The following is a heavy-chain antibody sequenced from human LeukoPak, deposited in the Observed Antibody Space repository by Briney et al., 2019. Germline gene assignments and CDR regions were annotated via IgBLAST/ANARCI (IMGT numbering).Heavy chain of an antibody. J-gene: IGHJ4*02. CDR1: EFTFSNHA. D-gene: IGHD2-21*01. CDR2: IRYDGSNK. CDR3: AKDLIA. V-gene: IGHV3-30*02. Sequence: GGSLRLSCAASEFTFSNHAMHWVRQAPGKGLEWVAFIRYDGSNKYYADSVKGRFTISRDNSKNTLYLQMNSLRAEDTAVYYCAKDLIAWGQGTLVTVSS.